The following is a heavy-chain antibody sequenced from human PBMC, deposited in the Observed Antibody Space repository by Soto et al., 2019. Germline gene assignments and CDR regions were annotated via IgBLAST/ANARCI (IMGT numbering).Heavy chain of an antibody. J-gene: IGHJ4*02. D-gene: IGHD6-13*01. Sequence: ASVKVSCKASGYTFTGYYMHWARQAPGQGLEWMGWINPNSGGTNYAQKFQGRVTMTRDTSISTAYMELSRLRSDDTAVYYCARDPEEIAAAGFDDCGEGTLVTVSS. CDR2: INPNSGGT. V-gene: IGHV1-2*02. CDR3: ARDPEEIAAAGFDD. CDR1: GYTFTGYY.